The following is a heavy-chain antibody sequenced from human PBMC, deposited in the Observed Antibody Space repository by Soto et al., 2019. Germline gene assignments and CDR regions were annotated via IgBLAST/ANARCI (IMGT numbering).Heavy chain of an antibody. CDR2: ISGSGGST. CDR1: GFMFSNHG. CDR3: ANKLRGRLNYDILTAYKY. D-gene: IGHD3-9*01. V-gene: IGHV3-23*01. Sequence: GGSLRLSCAASGFMFSNHGMHWVRQAPGKGLEWVAVISGSGGSTHYADSVKGRFTISRDNSRNTLYLQMNSLRAEDTAVYYCANKLRGRLNYDILTAYKYWGQGTLVTVSS. J-gene: IGHJ4*02.